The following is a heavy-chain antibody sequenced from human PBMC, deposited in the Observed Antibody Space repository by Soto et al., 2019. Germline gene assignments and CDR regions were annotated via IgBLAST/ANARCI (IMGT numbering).Heavy chain of an antibody. CDR2: IYPGDSDT. D-gene: IGHD3-9*01. Sequence: GESLKISCKGSGYSFTSYWIGWVRQMPGKGLEWMGIIYPGDSDTRYSPSFQGQVTISADKSISTAYLQWSSLKASDTAMYYCARLALTGAHYHYYYMDVWGKGTTVTVSS. J-gene: IGHJ6*03. CDR1: GYSFTSYW. V-gene: IGHV5-51*01. CDR3: ARLALTGAHYHYYYMDV.